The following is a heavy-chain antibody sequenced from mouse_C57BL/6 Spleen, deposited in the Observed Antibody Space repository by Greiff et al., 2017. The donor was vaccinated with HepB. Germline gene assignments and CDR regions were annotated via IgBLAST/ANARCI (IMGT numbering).Heavy chain of an antibody. J-gene: IGHJ1*03. Sequence: EVQLVESGGGLVKPGGSLKLSCAASGFTFSSYAMSWVRQTPEKRLEWVATISDGGSYTYYPDNVKGRFTISRDNAKNNLYLQMSHLKSEDTAMYYCARDSPHYYGSSHWYFDVWGTGTTVTVSS. D-gene: IGHD1-1*01. V-gene: IGHV5-4*01. CDR1: GFTFSSYA. CDR3: ARDSPHYYGSSHWYFDV. CDR2: ISDGGSYT.